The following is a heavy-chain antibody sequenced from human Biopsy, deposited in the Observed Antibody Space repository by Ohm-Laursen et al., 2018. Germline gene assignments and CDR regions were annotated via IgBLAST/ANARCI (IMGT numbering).Heavy chain of an antibody. CDR2: ISSSSDNI. D-gene: IGHD3-10*01. V-gene: IGHV3-21*01. CDR3: ARSRGSSGIATIYYYGMDV. Sequence: GSLRLSCTASGFTLSSYSMNWVCQTPGKGLEWVSTISSSSDNIYYVDSVKGRFTISRDNAKNSLYLQMNSLRAEDTAVYYCARSRGSSGIATIYYYGMDVWGQGTTVTVSS. CDR1: GFTLSSYS. J-gene: IGHJ6*02.